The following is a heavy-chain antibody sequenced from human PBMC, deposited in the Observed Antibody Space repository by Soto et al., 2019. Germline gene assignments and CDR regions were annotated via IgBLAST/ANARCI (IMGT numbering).Heavy chain of an antibody. J-gene: IGHJ4*02. Sequence: QLQLQESGPGLVKPSETLSVTCTVSGGSISSNGYYWGWIRQPPGKGLEWIGSIYYSGSTYYNPSLKSRVTISVDTSKNQFSLKLSSVTAADTAVYYCARHEGWSYGYSGYWGQGTLVTVSS. CDR3: ARHEGWSYGYSGY. CDR2: IYYSGST. D-gene: IGHD5-18*01. CDR1: GGSISSNGYY. V-gene: IGHV4-39*01.